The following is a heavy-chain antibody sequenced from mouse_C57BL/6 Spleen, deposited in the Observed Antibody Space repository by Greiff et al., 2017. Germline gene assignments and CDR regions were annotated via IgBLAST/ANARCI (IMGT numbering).Heavy chain of an antibody. CDR3: ARDYSNYEGFAY. CDR2: IYPGDGDT. Sequence: QVQLQQSGPELVQPGASVKISCKASGYAFSSSWMNWVKQRPGKGLEWIGRIYPGDGDTNYNGKFKGKATLTADKSSSTAYMQLSSLTSEDSAVYFCARDYSNYEGFAYGGQGTLGTVSA. D-gene: IGHD2-5*01. CDR1: GYAFSSSW. J-gene: IGHJ3*01. V-gene: IGHV1-82*01.